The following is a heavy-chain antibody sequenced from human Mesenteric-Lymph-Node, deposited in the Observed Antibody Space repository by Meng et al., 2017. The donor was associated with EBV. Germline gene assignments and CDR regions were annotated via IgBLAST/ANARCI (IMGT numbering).Heavy chain of an antibody. CDR3: SRDSIYNGQDS. Sequence: QVQLVQAGAEVKKPGASVKVSCKASGYTFTSYDINWVRQATGKGLEWVGWTSPNSGTTGYAPKFQGRVTMTRNTSISTAYMELSSLTSEDTAVYYCSRDSIYNGQDSWGQGTLVTVSS. J-gene: IGHJ4*02. CDR1: GYTFTSYD. CDR2: TSPNSGTT. D-gene: IGHD5-24*01. V-gene: IGHV1-8*01.